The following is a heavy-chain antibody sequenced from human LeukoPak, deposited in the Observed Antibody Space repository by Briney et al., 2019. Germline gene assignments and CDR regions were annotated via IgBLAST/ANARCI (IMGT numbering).Heavy chain of an antibody. CDR2: IYPGDSDT. J-gene: IGHJ4*02. CDR3: ARGGLEYYYDSSGFPNFDY. V-gene: IGHV5-51*01. Sequence: GESLKISCKGSGYSFTSYWIGWVRQMPGRGLEWMGIIYPGDSDTRYSPSFQGQVTISADKSISTAYLQWSSLKASDTAMYYCARGGLEYYYDSSGFPNFDYWGQGTLVTVSS. CDR1: GYSFTSYW. D-gene: IGHD3-22*01.